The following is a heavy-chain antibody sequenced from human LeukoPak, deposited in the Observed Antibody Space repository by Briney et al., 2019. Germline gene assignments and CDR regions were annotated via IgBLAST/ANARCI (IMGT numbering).Heavy chain of an antibody. CDR3: ARRDGYNYPDY. J-gene: IGHJ4*02. CDR1: GFTFSSYG. Sequence: PGRSLRLSCAASGFTFSSYGMHWVRQAPGKGLEWVAVIWYDGSNKYYADSVKGRFTISRDNSKNTLYLQMNSLRAEDTAVYYCARRDGYNYPDYWGQGTLVTVSS. V-gene: IGHV3-33*01. CDR2: IWYDGSNK. D-gene: IGHD5-24*01.